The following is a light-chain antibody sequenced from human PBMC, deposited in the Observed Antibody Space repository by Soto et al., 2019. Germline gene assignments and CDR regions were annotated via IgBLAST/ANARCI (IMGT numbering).Light chain of an antibody. Sequence: QSALTQPPSASGSPGQSVTISSTGTSSDVGGYNYVSWYQQHPGKAPKLMIYEVSKRPSGVPDRFSGSKSGNTASLTVSGLQAEDEADYYCSSYAGSNNLRVFGGGTQLTVL. CDR1: SSDVGGYNY. V-gene: IGLV2-8*01. J-gene: IGLJ3*02. CDR3: SSYAGSNNLRV. CDR2: EVS.